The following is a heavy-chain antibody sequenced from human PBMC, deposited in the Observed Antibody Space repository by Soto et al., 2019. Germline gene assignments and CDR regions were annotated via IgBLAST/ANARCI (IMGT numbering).Heavy chain of an antibody. V-gene: IGHV3-7*03. J-gene: IGHJ6*02. Sequence: PGGSLRLSCAASGFAFSSSWMSWVRQVPGKGLEWVANIKEDGSEKDYVDPVKGRFTITRDNAKNSLYLQMNNLRAEDTAVYFCTRKRFGMDVWGQGTTVTVSS. CDR3: TRKRFGMDV. CDR2: IKEDGSEK. CDR1: GFAFSSSW.